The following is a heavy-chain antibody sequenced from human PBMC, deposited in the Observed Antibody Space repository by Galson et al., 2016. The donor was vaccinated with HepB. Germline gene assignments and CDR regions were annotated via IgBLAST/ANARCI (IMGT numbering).Heavy chain of an antibody. D-gene: IGHD5-24*01. V-gene: IGHV1-46*01. CDR2: INPSGGST. J-gene: IGHJ3*02. CDR3: ARGWKRWLQYFHLIANRMYQHAFEI. CDR1: RYTFTSYY. Sequence: SVKVSCKASRYTFTSYYMHWVRQAPGQGLEWMGIINPSGGSTSYAQKFQGRVTMTRDTSTSTVFMELSSLRSEDTAVYYCARGWKRWLQYFHLIANRMYQHAFEIWGQGTMVTVSS.